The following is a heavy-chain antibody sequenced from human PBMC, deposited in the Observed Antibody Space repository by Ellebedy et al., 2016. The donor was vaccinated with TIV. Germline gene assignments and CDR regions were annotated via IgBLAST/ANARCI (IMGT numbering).Heavy chain of an antibody. D-gene: IGHD3-3*01. V-gene: IGHV4-59*01. J-gene: IGHJ4*02. Sequence: SETLSLTXTVSGGSISSYYWSWIRQPPGKGLEWIGYIYYSGSTNYNPSLKSRVTISVDTSKNQFSLKLSSVTAADTAVYYCARYEGPHSLFDYWGQGTLVTVSS. CDR2: IYYSGST. CDR1: GGSISSYY. CDR3: ARYEGPHSLFDY.